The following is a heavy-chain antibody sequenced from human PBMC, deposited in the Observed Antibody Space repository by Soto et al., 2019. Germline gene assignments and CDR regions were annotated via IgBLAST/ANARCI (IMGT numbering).Heavy chain of an antibody. D-gene: IGHD2-15*01. V-gene: IGHV4-31*03. CDR3: AREKYCGGGSCYFGDYGLHV. J-gene: IGHJ6*02. CDR2: IYYSGST. CDR1: GGSISSGDYY. Sequence: QVQLQESGPGLVKPSQTLSLTCTVSGGSISSGDYYWTWIRQHPGKGLEWIGYIYYSGSTYYNPSLKSRVTIPVDTSKNHFSMKLSSVTAADTAVYYCAREKYCGGGSCYFGDYGLHVWGRGTTVTVSS.